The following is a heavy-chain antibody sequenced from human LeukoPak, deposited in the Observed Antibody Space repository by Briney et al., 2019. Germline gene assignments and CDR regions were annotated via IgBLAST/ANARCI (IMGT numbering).Heavy chain of an antibody. CDR1: GFTFSSHA. CDR2: ISGSTVNT. CDR3: ARKHETSAFLLAF. Sequence: PGGSLRLSCAASGFTFSSHAMTWVRQAPGKGLEWVSTISGSTVNTYYADSVKGRFTISRDNSKNTLYLQMNSLRAEDTAVYYCARKHETSAFLLAFWGQGTLVTVSS. V-gene: IGHV3-23*01. J-gene: IGHJ4*02. D-gene: IGHD3-22*01.